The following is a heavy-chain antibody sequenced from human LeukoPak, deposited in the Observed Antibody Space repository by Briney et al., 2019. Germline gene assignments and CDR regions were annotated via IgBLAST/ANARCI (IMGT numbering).Heavy chain of an antibody. CDR1: GYTFTSYG. V-gene: IGHV1-18*01. CDR3: AAYNYGSGSYYNAAPHY. CDR2: ISAYNGNT. J-gene: IGHJ4*02. Sequence: ASVKVSCKASGYTFTSYGISWVRQAPGQGLEWMGWISAYNGNTNYAQKLQGRVTMTEDTSTDTAYMELSSLRSEDTAVYYCAAYNYGSGSYYNAAPHYWGQGTLVTVSS. D-gene: IGHD3-10*01.